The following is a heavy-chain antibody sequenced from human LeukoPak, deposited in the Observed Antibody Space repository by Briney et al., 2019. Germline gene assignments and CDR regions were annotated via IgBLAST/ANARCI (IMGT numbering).Heavy chain of an antibody. Sequence: PGGSLRLSCAASGFTFSSYWMSWVRQAPGKGLEWVANIKQDGSEKYYVDSVKGRFTISRDNAKNSLYLQMNSLRAEDTAVYYCANAYDSSGYSPFDYWGQGTLVTVSS. CDR2: IKQDGSEK. J-gene: IGHJ4*02. CDR3: ANAYDSSGYSPFDY. D-gene: IGHD3-22*01. V-gene: IGHV3-7*03. CDR1: GFTFSSYW.